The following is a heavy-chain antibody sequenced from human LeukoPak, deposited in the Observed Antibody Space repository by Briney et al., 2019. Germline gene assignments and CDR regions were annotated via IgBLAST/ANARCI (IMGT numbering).Heavy chain of an antibody. J-gene: IGHJ4*02. CDR3: ARGENPLNSHIAIIDY. V-gene: IGHV4-38-2*02. CDR1: GYSISSGYY. D-gene: IGHD6-13*01. CDR2: ILHSGST. Sequence: SQTLSLTCTVSGYSISSGYYWGWIRQSPGKGLEWIGSILHSGSTYYNASLKSRVTISVDTSKNQFSLKVNSVTAADTAVYYCARGENPLNSHIAIIDYWGQGTLVTVSS.